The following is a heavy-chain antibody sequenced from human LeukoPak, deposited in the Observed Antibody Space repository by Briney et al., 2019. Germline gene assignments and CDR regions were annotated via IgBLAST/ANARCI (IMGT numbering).Heavy chain of an antibody. V-gene: IGHV3-7*01. D-gene: IGHD5-18*01. CDR1: GFTFSSYW. J-gene: IGHJ4*02. CDR2: IKQDGSEK. Sequence: PGGSLRLSCAASGFTFSSYWMSWVRQAPGKGLEWVANIKQDGSEKYYVDSVKGRFTISRDNAKNSLYLQMNSLRAEDTAVYYCARQKKYSYGYNDYWGQGTLVTVSS. CDR3: ARQKKYSYGYNDY.